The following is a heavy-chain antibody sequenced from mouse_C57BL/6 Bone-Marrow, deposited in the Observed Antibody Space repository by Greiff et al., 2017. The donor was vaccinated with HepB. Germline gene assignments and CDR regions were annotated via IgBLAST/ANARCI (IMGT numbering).Heavy chain of an antibody. V-gene: IGHV14-4*01. J-gene: IGHJ2*01. CDR1: GFNIKDDY. CDR3: TTYVYDGYPYYFDY. Sequence: VQLQQSGAELVRPGASVKLSCTASGFNIKDDYMHWVKQRPEQGLEWIGWIDPEKGDTEYASKFQGKATITADTSSNTAYLQLSSLTSEDTAVYYCTTYVYDGYPYYFDYWGQGTTLTVSS. D-gene: IGHD2-3*01. CDR2: IDPEKGDT.